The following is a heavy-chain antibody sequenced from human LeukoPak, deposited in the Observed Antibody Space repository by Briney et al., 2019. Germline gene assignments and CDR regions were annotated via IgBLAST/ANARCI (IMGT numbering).Heavy chain of an antibody. CDR1: GGSISSGDYY. Sequence: SETLSLTCTVSGGSISSGDYYWSWIRQPPGKGLEWIGYIYYSGSTYYNPSLKSRVTISVDTSKNQFSLKLSSVTAADTAVYYCARHPKTRIAARRRYFDYWGQGTLVTVSS. CDR2: IYYSGST. CDR3: ARHPKTRIAARRRYFDY. J-gene: IGHJ4*02. D-gene: IGHD6-6*01. V-gene: IGHV4-30-4*08.